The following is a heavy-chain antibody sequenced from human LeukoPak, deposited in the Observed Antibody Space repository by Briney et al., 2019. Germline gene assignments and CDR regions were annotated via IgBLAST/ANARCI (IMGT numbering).Heavy chain of an antibody. J-gene: IGHJ4*02. CDR2: INTDMSST. D-gene: IGHD2-15*01. CDR3: ARDLSHCSGGICYSAHFDY. V-gene: IGHV3-74*01. Sequence: GGSLRLSCAASGLTFSDYWMHWVRQAPGKRLVWVSRINTDMSSTIYTDSVKGRFTISRDNAKNTLYLQMNSLRAEDTAVYYCARDLSHCSGGICYSAHFDYRGLGTLVTVSS. CDR1: GLTFSDYW.